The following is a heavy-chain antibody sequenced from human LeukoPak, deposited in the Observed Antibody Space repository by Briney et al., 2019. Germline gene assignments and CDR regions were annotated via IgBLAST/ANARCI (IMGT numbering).Heavy chain of an antibody. CDR2: IIPIFGTA. J-gene: IGHJ6*03. CDR1: GYASTRYY. D-gene: IGHD6-6*01. Sequence: SVKVSCKTSGYASTRYYMHWVRQAPGQGLEWMGGIIPIFGTANYAQKFQGRVTITTDESTSTAYMELSSLRSEDTAVYYCARVVRYSSSPSSYYYYMDVWGKGTTVTVSS. CDR3: ARVVRYSSSPSSYYYYMDV. V-gene: IGHV1-69*05.